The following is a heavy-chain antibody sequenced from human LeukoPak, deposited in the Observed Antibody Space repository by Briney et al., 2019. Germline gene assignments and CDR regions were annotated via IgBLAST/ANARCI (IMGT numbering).Heavy chain of an antibody. CDR3: ARKQQLIDY. Sequence: GGSVRLSCTASGFTFSSYSMNWVRQAPGKGLEWVSSISGSSSYIYYADSVKGRFTISRDNAKNSLYLQMNSLRAEDTAVYYCARKQQLIDYWGQGTLVTVSS. D-gene: IGHD6-13*01. CDR1: GFTFSSYS. V-gene: IGHV3-21*04. CDR2: ISGSSSYI. J-gene: IGHJ4*02.